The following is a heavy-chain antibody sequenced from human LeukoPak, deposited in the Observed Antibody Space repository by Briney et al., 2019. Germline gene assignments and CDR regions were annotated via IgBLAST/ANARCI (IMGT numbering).Heavy chain of an antibody. CDR1: GYTFTSYG. CDR3: ARDVAAIVGVTAWFDP. Sequence: ASVKVSCKASGYTFTSYGISWVRQAPGQGLEWMGWISVDNGNTNYAQKFQGRVTMTTDTSTNTVYMELRSLRFDDSAVYYCARDVAAIVGVTAWFDPWGQGTLVTVSS. J-gene: IGHJ5*02. V-gene: IGHV1-18*01. CDR2: ISVDNGNT. D-gene: IGHD1-26*01.